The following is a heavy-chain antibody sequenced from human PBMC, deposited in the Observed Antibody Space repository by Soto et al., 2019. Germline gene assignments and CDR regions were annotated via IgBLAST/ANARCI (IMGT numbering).Heavy chain of an antibody. D-gene: IGHD1-26*01. CDR1: GFTFSSYS. J-gene: IGHJ4*02. Sequence: GGSLRLSCAASGFTFSSYSMNWVRQAPGKGLEWVSSISSSSSYIYYADSVKGRFTISRDNAKNSLYLQMNSLRAEDTAVYYCARDLIRARVGATFDYWGQGTLVTVSS. CDR2: ISSSSSYI. CDR3: ARDLIRARVGATFDY. V-gene: IGHV3-21*01.